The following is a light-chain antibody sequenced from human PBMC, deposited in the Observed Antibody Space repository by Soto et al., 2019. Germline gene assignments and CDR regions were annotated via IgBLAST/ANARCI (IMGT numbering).Light chain of an antibody. Sequence: IQLTQSPSSLSASVGDRVTITCRASQGISSYLAWYQQKPGKAPKLLIYAASTLQSGVPSRFSGSGSGTDFTLTISSLQPEDFATYYCQQLNSYPFFGQWTKLEIK. V-gene: IGKV1-9*01. CDR2: AAS. CDR1: QGISSY. J-gene: IGKJ2*01. CDR3: QQLNSYPF.